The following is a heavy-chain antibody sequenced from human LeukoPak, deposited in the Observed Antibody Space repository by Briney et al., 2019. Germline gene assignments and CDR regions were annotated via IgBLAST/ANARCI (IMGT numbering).Heavy chain of an antibody. Sequence: SETLSLTCTVSGGSISSYYWSWIRQPPGEGLEWIGYIYYSGSTNYNPSLKSRVPISVDTSKNQFSLKLSSVTAADTAVYYCARSLYYDSSGTLGYWGQGTLVTVSS. D-gene: IGHD3-22*01. CDR2: IYYSGST. J-gene: IGHJ4*02. CDR3: ARSLYYDSSGTLGY. V-gene: IGHV4-59*01. CDR1: GGSISSYY.